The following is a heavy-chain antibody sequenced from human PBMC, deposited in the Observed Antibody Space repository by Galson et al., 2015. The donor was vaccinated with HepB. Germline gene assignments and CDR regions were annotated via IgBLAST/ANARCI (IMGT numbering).Heavy chain of an antibody. V-gene: IGHV1-69*01. CDR3: ARESGSYPVRAFDI. Sequence: QSGAEVKKPGESLKISCKASGGTFSSYAISWVRQAPGQGLEWMGGIIPIFGTANYAQKFQGRVTITADESTSTAYMELSSLRSEDTAVYYCARESGSYPVRAFDIWGQGTMVTVSS. CDR2: IIPIFGTA. J-gene: IGHJ3*02. CDR1: GGTFSSYA. D-gene: IGHD1-26*01.